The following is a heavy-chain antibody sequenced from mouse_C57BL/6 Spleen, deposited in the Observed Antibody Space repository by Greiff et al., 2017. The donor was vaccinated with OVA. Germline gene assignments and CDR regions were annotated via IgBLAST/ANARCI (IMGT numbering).Heavy chain of an antibody. J-gene: IGHJ2*01. CDR2: IDPNSGGT. CDR3: ARMITTVGYYFDY. Sequence: VKQSCKASGYTFTSYWMHWVKQRPGRGLEWIGRIDPNSGGTKYNEKFKSKATLTVDKPSSTAYMQLSSLTSEDSAVYYCARMITTVGYYFDYWGQGTTLTVSS. CDR1: GYTFTSYW. V-gene: IGHV1-72*01. D-gene: IGHD1-1*01.